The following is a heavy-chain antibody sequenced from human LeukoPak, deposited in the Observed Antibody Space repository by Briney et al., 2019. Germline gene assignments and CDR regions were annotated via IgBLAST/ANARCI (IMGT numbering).Heavy chain of an antibody. V-gene: IGHV1-2*02. J-gene: IGHJ4*02. CDR3: ARDGWTTIFGVVTTADY. Sequence: ASVKVSCKASGYTFTGYYMHWVRQAPGQGLEWMGWINPNSGGTNYAQKFQGRVTMTRDTSISTAYTELSRLRSDDTAVYYCARDGWTTIFGVVTTADYWGQGTLVTVSS. D-gene: IGHD3-3*01. CDR2: INPNSGGT. CDR1: GYTFTGYY.